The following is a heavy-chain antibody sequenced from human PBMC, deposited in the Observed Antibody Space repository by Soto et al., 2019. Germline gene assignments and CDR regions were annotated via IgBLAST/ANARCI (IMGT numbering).Heavy chain of an antibody. D-gene: IGHD6-6*01. CDR1: GYTFTSYD. J-gene: IGHJ6*02. CDR3: AMSSSSYYYYYGMDV. Sequence: GASVKVSCKASGYTFTSYDINWARQATGQGLEWMGWMNPNSGNTGYAQKFQGRVTMTRNTSISTAYMELSSLRSEDTAVYYCAMSSSSYYYYYGMDVWGQGTTVTVSS. V-gene: IGHV1-8*01. CDR2: MNPNSGNT.